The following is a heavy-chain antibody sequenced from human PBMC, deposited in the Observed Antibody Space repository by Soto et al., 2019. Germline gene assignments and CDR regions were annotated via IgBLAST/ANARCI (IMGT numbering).Heavy chain of an antibody. V-gene: IGHV4-31*03. CDR1: GGSISSGGYY. CDR3: ARRYGGNLDY. D-gene: IGHD1-26*01. Sequence: PSETLSLTCTVSGGSISSGGYYWSWIRQHPGTGLEWIGHISYSGSTYYNTSLKSRVTISVGTSKNQFSLKLSSVTAADTAVYYCARRYGGNLDYWGQGTLVTVSS. J-gene: IGHJ4*02. CDR2: ISYSGST.